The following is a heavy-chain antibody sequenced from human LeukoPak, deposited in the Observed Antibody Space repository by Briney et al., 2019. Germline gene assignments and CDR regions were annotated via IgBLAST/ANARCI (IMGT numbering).Heavy chain of an antibody. CDR2: ISYDGSNK. CDR1: GFTFSSYA. Sequence: GGSLRLSCAASGFTFSSYAMHWVRQAPGKGLEWVAVISYDGSNKYYADSVKGRFTISRDNSKNTLYLQMNSLRAEDTAVYYCARDPNDFWSGYFSSDAFDIWGQGTMVTVPS. J-gene: IGHJ3*02. D-gene: IGHD3-3*01. V-gene: IGHV3-30-3*01. CDR3: ARDPNDFWSGYFSSDAFDI.